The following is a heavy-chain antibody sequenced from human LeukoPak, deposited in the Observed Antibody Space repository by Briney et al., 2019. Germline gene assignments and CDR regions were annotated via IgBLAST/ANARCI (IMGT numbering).Heavy chain of an antibody. CDR2: MNPNGGNT. J-gene: IGHJ4*02. Sequence: ASVKVSCKASGYTFTSYDVNWVRQATGQGLEWMGWMNPNGGNTGYAQKFQGRVTMTRNTSISTAYMELSSLRSEDTAVYYCARAPDYSGSYLDYWGQGTLVTVSS. CDR3: ARAPDYSGSYLDY. D-gene: IGHD1-26*01. CDR1: GYTFTSYD. V-gene: IGHV1-8*01.